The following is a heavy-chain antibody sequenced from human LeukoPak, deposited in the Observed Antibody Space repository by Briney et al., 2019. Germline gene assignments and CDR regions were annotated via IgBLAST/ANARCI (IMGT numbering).Heavy chain of an antibody. D-gene: IGHD3-16*02. CDR3: ARANYAYVWGTYRYTHIDY. J-gene: IGHJ4*02. CDR1: GFTFGTYA. CDR2: ISGSGGGT. V-gene: IGHV3-23*01. Sequence: GGSLRLSCVASGFTFGTYAMSWVRQAPGKGLEWVSGISGSGGGTYFADSVKGRFTISRDNSKNTLYLQMNSLRAEDTAVFYCARANYAYVWGTYRYTHIDYWGQGTLVTVSS.